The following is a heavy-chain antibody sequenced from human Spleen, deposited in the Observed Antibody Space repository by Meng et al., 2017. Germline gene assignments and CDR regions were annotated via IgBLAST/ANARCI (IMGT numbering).Heavy chain of an antibody. CDR2: ISYSGST. Sequence: QGYLQEAGPGLVRPSEPLSLTCTVSGGSVSSISYYWSWIRQPPGRGLEWIGDISYSGSTRYNSSLMSRVTISVDTSKNQFSLKLSSVTAADTAVYYCASQEESGWYAYPGYWGQGTLVTVSS. D-gene: IGHD6-19*01. CDR1: GGSVSSISYY. CDR3: ASQEESGWYAYPGY. J-gene: IGHJ4*02. V-gene: IGHV4-61*01.